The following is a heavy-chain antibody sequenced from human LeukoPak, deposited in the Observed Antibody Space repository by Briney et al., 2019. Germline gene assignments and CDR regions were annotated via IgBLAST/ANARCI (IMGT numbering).Heavy chain of an antibody. D-gene: IGHD3-10*01. Sequence: PSETLSLTCTVSGGSISSYYWSWIRQPPGKVLEWIGYIYYSGSTNYNPSLKSRVTISVDTSKNQFSLKLSSVTAADTAVYYCARGNSGSYYNNYFDYWGQGTLVTVSS. CDR2: IYYSGST. J-gene: IGHJ4*02. CDR1: GGSISSYY. CDR3: ARGNSGSYYNNYFDY. V-gene: IGHV4-59*01.